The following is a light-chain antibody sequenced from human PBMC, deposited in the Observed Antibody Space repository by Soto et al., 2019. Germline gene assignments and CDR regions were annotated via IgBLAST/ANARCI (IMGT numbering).Light chain of an antibody. Sequence: QSALTQPASVSGSPGQSITISCTGTSSDVGGYNYVSWYQQHPGKAPKLMIYEVSNRPPGVSNRFSGSKSGNTASLTISGLQAEDEADYYCTSYTGSSTPYVFGTGTKVTVL. CDR3: TSYTGSSTPYV. V-gene: IGLV2-14*01. J-gene: IGLJ1*01. CDR2: EVS. CDR1: SSDVGGYNY.